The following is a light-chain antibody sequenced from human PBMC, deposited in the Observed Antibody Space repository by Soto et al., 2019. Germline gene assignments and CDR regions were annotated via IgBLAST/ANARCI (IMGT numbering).Light chain of an antibody. CDR3: QVWDSSSDHVV. CDR1: NIGSKS. Sequence: SYELTQPPSVSVAPGKTARITCGGNNIGSKSVHWYQQKPGQAPVLVIYYDNDRTSGIPERFSGSNSGNTATLTISRVEAGDEADYYCQVWDSSSDHVVFGGGTQLTVL. J-gene: IGLJ2*01. V-gene: IGLV3-21*04. CDR2: YDN.